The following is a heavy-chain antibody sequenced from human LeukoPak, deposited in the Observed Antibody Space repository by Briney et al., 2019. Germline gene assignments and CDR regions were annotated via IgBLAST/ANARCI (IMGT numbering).Heavy chain of an antibody. V-gene: IGHV3-21*06. CDR2: ISSSSSYI. D-gene: IGHD3-22*01. CDR3: ARTITMIVAPFDY. CDR1: GFTFSSYS. Sequence: PGGSLRLSCAASGFTFSSYSMNWVRQAPGKGLEWVSSISSSSSYIYYADSVKGRFTISRDNAKNSLYLQMNSLRAEDTAVYYCARTITMIVAPFDYWGQGTLVTVSS. J-gene: IGHJ4*02.